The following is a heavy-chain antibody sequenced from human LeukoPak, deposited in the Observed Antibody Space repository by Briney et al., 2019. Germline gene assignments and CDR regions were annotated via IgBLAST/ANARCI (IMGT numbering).Heavy chain of an antibody. D-gene: IGHD3-22*01. J-gene: IGHJ3*02. CDR1: GGSISSGDYY. CDR3: ARVPVIVVGGVGAFDI. Sequence: PSETLSLTCTVSGGSISSGDYYWSWIRQPPGKGLEWIGYIYYSGSTNYNPSLKSRVTISVDTSKNQFSLKLSSVTAADTAVYYCARVPVIVVGGVGAFDIWGQGTMVTVSS. CDR2: IYYSGST. V-gene: IGHV4-61*08.